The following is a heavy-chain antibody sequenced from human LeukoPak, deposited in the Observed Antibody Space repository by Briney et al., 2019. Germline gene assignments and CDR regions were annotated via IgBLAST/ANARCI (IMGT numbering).Heavy chain of an antibody. J-gene: IGHJ5*02. CDR2: IYYSGTT. CDR3: ATVGYGSGSWGWFDP. CDR1: GGSISGFF. V-gene: IGHV4-59*01. Sequence: SETLSLTCTVSGGSISGFFWSWIRQSPGKALEYIGYIYYSGTTDYNPTLKSRVSMSVDTSKNQFFLNLTSVTAADTAIYYCATVGYGSGSWGWFDPWGQGTLVTVSS. D-gene: IGHD3-10*01.